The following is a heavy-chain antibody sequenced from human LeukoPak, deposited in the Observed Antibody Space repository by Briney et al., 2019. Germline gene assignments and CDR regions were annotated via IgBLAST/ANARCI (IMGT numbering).Heavy chain of an antibody. CDR3: ARDQPDYDILTGYPDY. V-gene: IGHV1-69*04. J-gene: IGHJ4*02. D-gene: IGHD3-9*01. CDR2: IIPILGIA. Sequence: SVKVSCKASVYTFTSYGISWVRPAPGQGLEWMGRIIPILGIANYAQKFQGRVTITADKSTSTAYMELSSLRSEDTAVYYCARDQPDYDILTGYPDYWGQGTLVTVSS. CDR1: VYTFTSYG.